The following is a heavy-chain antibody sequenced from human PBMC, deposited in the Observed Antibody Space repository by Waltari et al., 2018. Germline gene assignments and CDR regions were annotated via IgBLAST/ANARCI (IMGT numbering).Heavy chain of an antibody. CDR3: VTWGDLGNF. J-gene: IGHJ4*02. V-gene: IGHV3-7*01. CDR1: GFSFNNYW. CDR2: IKQDGSEI. Sequence: EVQLVESGGGLVQPGGSLRLSGAGSGFSFNNYWMSWLRQAPGKGLEWVAHIKQDGSEIYYVDSVKGRFSISRDNAKKSLYLQMNSLRGDDTAVFYCVTWGDLGNFWGQGTLVTVSA. D-gene: IGHD7-27*01.